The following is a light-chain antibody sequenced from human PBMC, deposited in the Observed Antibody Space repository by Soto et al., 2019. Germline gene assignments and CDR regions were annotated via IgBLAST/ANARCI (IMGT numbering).Light chain of an antibody. CDR1: QGISSY. CDR2: AAS. Sequence: DIQLTQSPSFLSASVGDRVTITCRASQGISSYLAWYQQKPGKAPKLLIYAASTLQSGVASRFSGSGSGKEFTLTISSLPPEDFATYYCQQLNNYPITFGQGTRLEIK. V-gene: IGKV1-9*01. J-gene: IGKJ5*01. CDR3: QQLNNYPIT.